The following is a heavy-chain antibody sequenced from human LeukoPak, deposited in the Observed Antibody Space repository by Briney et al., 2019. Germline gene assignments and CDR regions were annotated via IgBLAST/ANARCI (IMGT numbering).Heavy chain of an antibody. Sequence: PSETLSLTCTVSGGSISSSSYYWGWIRQPPGKGLEWIGSIYYSGSTYYNPSLKSRVTISVDTSKNQFSLKLSSVTAADTAVYYCASWDYSNPHWYFDLWGRGTLVTVSS. CDR1: GGSISSSSYY. J-gene: IGHJ2*01. CDR2: IYYSGST. V-gene: IGHV4-39*07. D-gene: IGHD4-11*01. CDR3: ASWDYSNPHWYFDL.